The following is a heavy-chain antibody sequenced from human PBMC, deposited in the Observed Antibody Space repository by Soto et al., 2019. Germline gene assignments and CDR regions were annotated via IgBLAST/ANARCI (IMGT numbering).Heavy chain of an antibody. CDR3: ARQGCSSTSCHKAIRLRYNWFDP. J-gene: IGHJ5*02. Sequence: PSETLSLTCTVSGGSISSGGYYWSWIRQHPGKGLEWIGYIYYSGSTYYNPSLKSRVTISVDTSKNQFSLKLSSVTAADTAVYYCARQGCSSTSCHKAIRLRYNWFDPWGQGTLVTVSS. CDR2: IYYSGST. CDR1: GGSISSGGYY. V-gene: IGHV4-31*03. D-gene: IGHD2-2*01.